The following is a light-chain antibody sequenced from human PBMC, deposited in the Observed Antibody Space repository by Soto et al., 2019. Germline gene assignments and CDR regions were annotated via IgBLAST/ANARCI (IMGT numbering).Light chain of an antibody. CDR2: GAS. CDR3: QQYGTSPRT. CDR1: QSINSNY. V-gene: IGKV3-20*01. Sequence: EIVLTQSPGTLSLSPGERATLSCRASQSINSNYLAWYQLKPGQAPRLLIYGASIRATAITDRFSGSVSGTDFTLNISRLDPEDFAVYFCQQYGTSPRTFGQGTKVEIK. J-gene: IGKJ1*01.